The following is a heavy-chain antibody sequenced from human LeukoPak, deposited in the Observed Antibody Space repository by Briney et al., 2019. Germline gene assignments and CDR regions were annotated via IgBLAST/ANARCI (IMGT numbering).Heavy chain of an antibody. CDR2: ISYDGSNK. CDR3: ARAGNEYYFDY. CDR1: GFSFSSYG. J-gene: IGHJ4*02. V-gene: IGHV3-30*03. Sequence: GRSLRLSCAISGFSFSSYGMHWVRQAPGKGLEWVAVISYDGSNKCHADSVKGRFTISRDNAKNSLYLQMNSLRAEDTAVYYCARAGNEYYFDYWGQGTLVTVSS. D-gene: IGHD1-14*01.